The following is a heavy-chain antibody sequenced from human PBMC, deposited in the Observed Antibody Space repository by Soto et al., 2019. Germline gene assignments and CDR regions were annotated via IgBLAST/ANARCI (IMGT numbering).Heavy chain of an antibody. D-gene: IGHD3-22*01. CDR1: GGTVSSSA. J-gene: IGHJ5*02. CDR3: ARLAEIVVSSWFDP. CDR2: IIPIFVTA. V-gene: IGHV1-69*01. Sequence: QVQLVQSGGVVKKPGSLVKVSCKAAGGTVSSSAIILLRQAPGQGLEWMGGIIPIFVTANYAKKYQSRVTITAEESTSTAYMEVSSRISADTAVEYCARLAEIVVSSWFDPWGQGTLVTVSS.